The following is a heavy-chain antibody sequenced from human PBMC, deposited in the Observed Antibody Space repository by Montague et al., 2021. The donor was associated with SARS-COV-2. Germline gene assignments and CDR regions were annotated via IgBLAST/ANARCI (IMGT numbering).Heavy chain of an antibody. Sequence: SETLSLTCIVSGDSISNSYYYWDWIRQPPGKGLEWIGTIYYSGSIYYNPPLKSRLTIPLDTSRNQFSLKLTSVTAADTAVYYCARHLRAIRCAWGNSRNPPWGQGTLVTVSS. J-gene: IGHJ5*02. CDR2: IYYSGSI. CDR3: ARHLRAIRCAWGNSRNPP. CDR1: GDSISNSYYY. V-gene: IGHV4-39*01. D-gene: IGHD3-16*01.